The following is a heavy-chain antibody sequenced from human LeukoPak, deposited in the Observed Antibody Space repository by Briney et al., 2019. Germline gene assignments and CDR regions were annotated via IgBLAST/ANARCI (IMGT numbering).Heavy chain of an antibody. D-gene: IGHD1-26*01. CDR1: GGSISSSNYY. Sequence: SETLSLTCTVSGGSISSSNYYWGWIRQPPGKGLECIGSIYYSGRTYYNPSLKGRVTISVDTSKNQFSLKLSSVIAADTAVYYCARIEYSGPLDYWGQGTPVTVSS. CDR2: IYYSGRT. J-gene: IGHJ4*02. V-gene: IGHV4-39*07. CDR3: ARIEYSGPLDY.